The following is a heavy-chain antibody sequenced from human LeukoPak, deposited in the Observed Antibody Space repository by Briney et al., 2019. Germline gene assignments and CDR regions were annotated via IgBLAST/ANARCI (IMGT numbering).Heavy chain of an antibody. D-gene: IGHD1-1*01. CDR3: VTSWIRQERDS. CDR2: INPDGSGK. CDR1: GFSFRDYW. V-gene: IGHV3-7*01. Sequence: GGSLRLSCIASGFSFRDYWMSWVHQAPGKGLERVADINPDGSGKTYVGSVKGRFTISRDNAKQSLYLQMDTLTAEDTAVYYCVTSWIRQERDSWGQGTLVTVSS. J-gene: IGHJ4*02.